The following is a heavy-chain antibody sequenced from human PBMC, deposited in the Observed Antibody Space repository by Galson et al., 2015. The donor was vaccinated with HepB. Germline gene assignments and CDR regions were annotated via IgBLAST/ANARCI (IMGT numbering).Heavy chain of an antibody. D-gene: IGHD3-22*01. CDR1: GYSFTSYW. V-gene: IGHV5-10-1*01. CDR2: IDPSDSYT. CDR3: ARAGYYDSSGYYNDAFDI. J-gene: IGHJ3*02. Sequence: QSGAEVKKPGESLRISCKGSGYSFTSYWISWVRQMPGKGLEWMGRIDPSDSYTNYSPSFQGHVTISADKSISTAYLQWSSLKASDTAMYYCARAGYYDSSGYYNDAFDIWGQGTMVTVSS.